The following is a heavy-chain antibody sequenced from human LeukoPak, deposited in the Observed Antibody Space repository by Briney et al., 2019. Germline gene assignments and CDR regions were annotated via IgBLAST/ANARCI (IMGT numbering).Heavy chain of an antibody. J-gene: IGHJ4*02. Sequence: SETLSLTCTVSGGSLSSGSYYWSWIRQPPGKGLEWIGYIYYSGSTNYNPSLKSRVTISVDTSKNQFSLKLSSVTAADTAVYYCAGVNRDSSGFYHIYFDYWGQGTLVTVSS. V-gene: IGHV4-61*01. CDR3: AGVNRDSSGFYHIYFDY. D-gene: IGHD3-22*01. CDR2: IYYSGST. CDR1: GGSLSSGSYY.